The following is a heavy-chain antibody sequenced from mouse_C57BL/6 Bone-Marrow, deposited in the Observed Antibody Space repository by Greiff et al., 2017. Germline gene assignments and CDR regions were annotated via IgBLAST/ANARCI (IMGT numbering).Heavy chain of an antibody. CDR3: ARSVVRYYGSSYDAMDY. CDR1: GYTFTDYY. CDR2: INPNTGGN. J-gene: IGHJ4*01. V-gene: IGHV1-26*01. Sequence: VQLQQSGPELVKPGASVKISCKASGYTFTDYYMNWVKQSHGKSLEWIGDINPNTGGNSYNQKFKGKDTLTVDTSSSTAYMELRSLPSEDAAVYYCARSVVRYYGSSYDAMDYWGQGTSVTVSS. D-gene: IGHD1-1*01.